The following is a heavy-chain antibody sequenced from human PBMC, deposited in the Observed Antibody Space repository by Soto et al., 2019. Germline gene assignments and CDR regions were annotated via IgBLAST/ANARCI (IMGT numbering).Heavy chain of an antibody. J-gene: IGHJ4*02. Sequence: SETLSLTCAVYGGSVSGYYWSWIRQPPGKGLEWIGEINHSGSTNYNPSLKSRVTISVDTSKNQFSLKLSSVTAADTAVYYCRNGYYDFWSGLYYFDYWGQGTLVTVSS. CDR2: INHSGST. V-gene: IGHV4-34*01. CDR1: GGSVSGYY. CDR3: RNGYYDFWSGLYYFDY. D-gene: IGHD3-3*01.